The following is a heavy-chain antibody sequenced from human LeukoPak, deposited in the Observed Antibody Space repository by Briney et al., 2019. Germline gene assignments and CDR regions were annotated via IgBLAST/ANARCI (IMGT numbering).Heavy chain of an antibody. V-gene: IGHV4-59*01. CDR3: ARATAGTGYYFDY. CDR2: IHYSGST. CDR1: GGSFSGYY. D-gene: IGHD6-13*01. Sequence: PSETLSLTCAVYGGSFSGYYWSWIRQPPGKGLEWLGYIHYSGSTNYNPSLKSRVTISVDTSKNQFSLKLSSVTAADTALYYCARATAGTGYYFDYWGQGTLVTVSS. J-gene: IGHJ4*02.